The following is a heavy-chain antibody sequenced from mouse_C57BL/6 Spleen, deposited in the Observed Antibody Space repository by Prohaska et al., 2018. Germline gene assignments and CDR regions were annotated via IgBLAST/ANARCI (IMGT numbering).Heavy chain of an antibody. V-gene: IGHV6-3*01. J-gene: IGHJ2*01. Sequence: EVKLEESGGGLVQPGGSMKLSCVASGFTFSNYWMNWVRQSPENGLEWVAQIRLKSDNYETHYAESVKGRFTISRDDSKSSVYLQMNNLRAEDTGIYYCTGPGSSLGDWGQGTTLTVSS. CDR1: GFTFSNYW. D-gene: IGHD1-1*01. CDR3: TGPGSSLGD. CDR2: IRLKSDNYET.